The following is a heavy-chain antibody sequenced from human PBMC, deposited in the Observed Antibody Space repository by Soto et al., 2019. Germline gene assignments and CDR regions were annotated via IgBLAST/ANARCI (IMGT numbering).Heavy chain of an antibody. Sequence: EVQLVQSGAEVKKPGESLKISCKASGYSFISYWIGWVRQMPGKGLEWMGIINPGDSDTTYSPSFQGQVTISVDKSISTAYLQWSSLKASDTAMYFCAANGVWFGELRRNDYWGQGTLVTVSS. D-gene: IGHD3-10*01. V-gene: IGHV5-51*03. J-gene: IGHJ4*02. CDR3: AANGVWFGELRRNDY. CDR1: GYSFISYW. CDR2: INPGDSDT.